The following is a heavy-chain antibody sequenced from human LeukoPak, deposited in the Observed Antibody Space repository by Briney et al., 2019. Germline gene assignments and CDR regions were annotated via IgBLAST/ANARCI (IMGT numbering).Heavy chain of an antibody. D-gene: IGHD6-13*01. CDR3: ARTEYSSSWYYYYYYMDV. CDR2: IYYSGST. Sequence: SETLSLTCTVSGGSISSSSYYWGWIRQPPGKGLEWIGSIYYSGSTYYNPSLKSRVTISVDTSKNQFSLKLSSVTAADTAVYYCARTEYSSSWYYYYYYMDVWGKGTTVTVSS. CDR1: GGSISSSSYY. J-gene: IGHJ6*03. V-gene: IGHV4-39*07.